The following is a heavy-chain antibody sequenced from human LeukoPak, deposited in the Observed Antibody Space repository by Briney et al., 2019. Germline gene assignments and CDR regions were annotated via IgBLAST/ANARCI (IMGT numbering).Heavy chain of an antibody. CDR2: ISSSSSYI. Sequence: GGSLRLSCAASGFTFSSYSMDWVRQAPGKGLEWVSSISSSSSYIYYADSVKGRFTISRDNAKNSLYLQMNSLRAEDTAVYYCARGGPPDIVVVPGSRYYYMDVWGKGTTVTVSS. D-gene: IGHD2-2*01. CDR1: GFTFSSYS. V-gene: IGHV3-21*01. J-gene: IGHJ6*03. CDR3: ARGGPPDIVVVPGSRYYYMDV.